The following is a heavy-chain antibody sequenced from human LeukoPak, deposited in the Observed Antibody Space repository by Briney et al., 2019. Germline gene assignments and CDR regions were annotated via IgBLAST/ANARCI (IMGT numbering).Heavy chain of an antibody. CDR1: GFTFSSYA. V-gene: IGHV3-23*01. J-gene: IGHJ4*02. Sequence: GGSLRLSCAASGFTFSSYAMSWVRQAPGKGREWVSAISGSGGSTYYADSVKGRFTISRDNSKNTLYLQMNSLRAEDTAVYYCAKHFDSSGRPRAGLDYRGQGTLVTFSS. CDR2: ISGSGGST. D-gene: IGHD3-22*01. CDR3: AKHFDSSGRPRAGLDY.